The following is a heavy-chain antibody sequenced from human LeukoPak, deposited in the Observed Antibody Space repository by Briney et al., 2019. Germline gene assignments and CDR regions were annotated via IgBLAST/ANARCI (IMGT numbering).Heavy chain of an antibody. Sequence: SETLSLTCAVSGGFISSGGYSWSWIRQPPGKGLEWIGHIYDSGSIYYNASLKSRVTITVDTSKNQFSLKLSSVTAADTAVYYCARGDSSGYYRYFDYWGQGTLVTVSS. J-gene: IGHJ4*02. V-gene: IGHV4-30-2*01. CDR1: GGFISSGGYS. CDR3: ARGDSSGYYRYFDY. D-gene: IGHD3-22*01. CDR2: IYDSGSI.